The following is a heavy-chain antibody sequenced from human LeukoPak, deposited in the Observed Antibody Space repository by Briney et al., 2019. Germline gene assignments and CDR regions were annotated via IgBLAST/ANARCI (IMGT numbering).Heavy chain of an antibody. D-gene: IGHD6-6*01. CDR3: AREYSSSSKSSYYYYYMDV. CDR2: IIPIFGTA. V-gene: IGHV1-69*06. J-gene: IGHJ6*03. CDR1: GGTFSSYA. Sequence: PVASVKVSCKASGGTFSSYAISWVRQAPGQGLEWMGGIIPIFGTANYAQKFQGRVTITADKSTGTAYMELSSLRSEDTAVYYCAREYSSSSKSSYYYYYMDVWGKGTTVTVSS.